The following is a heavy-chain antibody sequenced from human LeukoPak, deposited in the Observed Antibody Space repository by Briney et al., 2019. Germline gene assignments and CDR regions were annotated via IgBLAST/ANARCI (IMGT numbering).Heavy chain of an antibody. J-gene: IGHJ6*03. CDR2: IFPSGSA. CDR3: ARRNHYCYYMDV. V-gene: IGHV4-4*09. Sequence: SETLSLTCTVSGGSISSYYWSWIRQSPVKGLEWIGYIFPSGSAFYNPSLHSRVPISLDPSKNQFSMRLSSVTAADTAVYYCARRNHYCYYMDVWGKGTTVTVSS. CDR1: GGSISSYY.